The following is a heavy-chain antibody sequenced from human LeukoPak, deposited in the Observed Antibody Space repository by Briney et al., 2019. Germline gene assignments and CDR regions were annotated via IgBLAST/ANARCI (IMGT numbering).Heavy chain of an antibody. Sequence: GGSLRLSCAASGFTFDEYAMHWVRQAPGKGLEWVSGISWESGGIGYADSVKGRFTISRDNAKNSPYLQMNSLRAEDTAFYYCAKDTRLDSYYNMDVWGRGTTVTVSS. D-gene: IGHD2-21*01. CDR1: GFTFDEYA. J-gene: IGHJ6*03. CDR3: AKDTRLDSYYNMDV. CDR2: ISWESGGI. V-gene: IGHV3-9*01.